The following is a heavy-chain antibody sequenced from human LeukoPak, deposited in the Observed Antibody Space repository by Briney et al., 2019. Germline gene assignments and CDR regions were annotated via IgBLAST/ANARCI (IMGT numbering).Heavy chain of an antibody. D-gene: IGHD6-13*01. CDR3: ARGLRREQQLLRAFDY. CDR1: GYTFTNYD. J-gene: IGHJ4*02. V-gene: IGHV1-8*01. Sequence: ASVRVSCKASGYTFTNYDINWVRQASGQGLEWMGWMNPNSGNTGSAQKFQGRVTMTSNTSISTAYMELSSLRSEDTAVYYCARGLRREQQLLRAFDYWGQGTPVSVSS. CDR2: MNPNSGNT.